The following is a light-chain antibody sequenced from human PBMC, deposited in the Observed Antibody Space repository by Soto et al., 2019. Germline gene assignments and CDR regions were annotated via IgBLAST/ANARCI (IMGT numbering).Light chain of an antibody. Sequence: EIVLTQSPGTLSLSPGERATLSCRASQSVSSSYLAWYQQKPGQAPRLLIYGASRRATGIPDRFSGSGSGTDFTLTISRLEPEDFAVYYCQQYARSVTFGGGTKVEIK. CDR3: QQYARSVT. CDR1: QSVSSSY. CDR2: GAS. V-gene: IGKV3-20*01. J-gene: IGKJ4*01.